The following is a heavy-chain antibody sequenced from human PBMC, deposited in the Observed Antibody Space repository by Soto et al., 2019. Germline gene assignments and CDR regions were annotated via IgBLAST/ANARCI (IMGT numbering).Heavy chain of an antibody. CDR1: GGTFGSYA. J-gene: IGHJ3*02. Sequence: ASVKVSCKASGGTFGSYAISWVRQAPGQGLEWMGGIIPIFGTANYAQKFQGRVTITADESTSTAYMELSSLRSEDTAVYYCARQRLPYYDRSGYPDALDIWGQGTMVTVSS. CDR3: ARQRLPYYDRSGYPDALDI. V-gene: IGHV1-69*13. CDR2: IIPIFGTA. D-gene: IGHD3-22*01.